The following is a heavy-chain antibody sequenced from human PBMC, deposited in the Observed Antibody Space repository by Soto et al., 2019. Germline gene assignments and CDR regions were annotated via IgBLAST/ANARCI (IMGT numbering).Heavy chain of an antibody. CDR1: GFTFDDYA. V-gene: IGHV3-9*01. Sequence: EVQLVESGGGLVQPGRSLRLSCAASGFTFDDYAMHWVRRVPGKGLEWVSSISWNSNIIGYADSVKGRFTISRDNAKNSLYLQMISLRPEDTALYYCAKGGPDGFCSGGRCYFASWGQGTLVTVSS. D-gene: IGHD2-15*01. CDR2: ISWNSNII. CDR3: AKGGPDGFCSGGRCYFAS. J-gene: IGHJ4*02.